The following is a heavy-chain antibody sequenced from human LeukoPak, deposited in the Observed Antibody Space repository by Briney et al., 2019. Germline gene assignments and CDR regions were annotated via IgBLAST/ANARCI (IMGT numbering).Heavy chain of an antibody. CDR2: INSDGSST. Sequence: GGSLRLSCAASGFTFSSYSMNWVRQAPGKGLVWVSRINSDGSSTSYADSVKGRFTISRDNAKNTLYLQMNSLRAEDTAVYYCARAYSSSWYYFDYWGQGTLVTVSS. CDR1: GFTFSSYS. CDR3: ARAYSSSWYYFDY. V-gene: IGHV3-74*01. D-gene: IGHD6-13*01. J-gene: IGHJ4*02.